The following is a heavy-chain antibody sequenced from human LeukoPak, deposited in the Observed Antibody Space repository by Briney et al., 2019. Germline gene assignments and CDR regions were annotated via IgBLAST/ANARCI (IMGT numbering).Heavy chain of an antibody. Sequence: PSETLSLTCTVSGASISGQYWGWIRQPPGMGLEWIGYMFHTGSTANYNPSLTNRVTISVDTSKNQFSLKLTSVTASDTAVYYCARGHHDYAYWGQGILVTVSS. J-gene: IGHJ4*02. D-gene: IGHD1-14*01. CDR3: ARGHHDYAY. V-gene: IGHV4-59*11. CDR2: MFHTGSTA. CDR1: GASISGQY.